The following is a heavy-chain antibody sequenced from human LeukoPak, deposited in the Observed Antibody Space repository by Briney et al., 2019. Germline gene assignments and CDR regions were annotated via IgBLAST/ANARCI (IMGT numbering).Heavy chain of an antibody. V-gene: IGHV3-30*02. CDR2: IRYDGSNK. D-gene: IGHD6-19*01. J-gene: IGHJ4*02. CDR3: AKDVALIAVAGYFDY. Sequence: GGSLRLSCAASGFTFSSYGMHWVRQAPGKGLEWVAFIRYDGSNKYYADSVKGRFTISRDNSKNTLYLQMNSLRAEDTAVYYCAKDVALIAVAGYFDYWGQGTLVTVSP. CDR1: GFTFSSYG.